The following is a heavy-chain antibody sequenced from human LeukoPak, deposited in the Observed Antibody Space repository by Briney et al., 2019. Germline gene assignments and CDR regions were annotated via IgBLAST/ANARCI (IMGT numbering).Heavy chain of an antibody. Sequence: SETLSLTCTVSGGSISSYYWSWTRQSPGKGLEWIGYIYYSGTTNYNPSLKSRVTTSVDTSKNQFSLKLSSVTAADTAVYYCARGGWKAFDIWGQGTMVTVSS. V-gene: IGHV4-59*01. D-gene: IGHD6-19*01. CDR1: GGSISSYY. CDR3: ARGGWKAFDI. CDR2: IYYSGTT. J-gene: IGHJ3*02.